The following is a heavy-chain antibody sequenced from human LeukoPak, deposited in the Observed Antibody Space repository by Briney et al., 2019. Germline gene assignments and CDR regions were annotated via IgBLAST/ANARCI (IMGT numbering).Heavy chain of an antibody. D-gene: IGHD1-1*01. CDR2: INPNSGGT. Sequence: ASVKVSCKASGYTFTGYYMHWVRQAPGQGLEWMGWINPNSGGTNYAQKFQGWVTMTRDTSISTAYMELSRLRSDDTAVYYCARAYLGRRTAFDIWGQGTMVTVSS. J-gene: IGHJ3*02. CDR1: GYTFTGYY. V-gene: IGHV1-2*04. CDR3: ARAYLGRRTAFDI.